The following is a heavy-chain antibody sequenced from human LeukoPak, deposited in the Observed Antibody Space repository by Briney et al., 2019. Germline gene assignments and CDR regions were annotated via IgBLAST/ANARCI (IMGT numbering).Heavy chain of an antibody. Sequence: PGGSLRLSCAASGFTFRNNWMNWNRQAPGKGLEWVANIRPDASDTGYVDSVKGRFTISRDNAKNSVYLQMNSLRVDDTAEYYCTSISLGANEDYWGQGTRVTVSS. CDR3: TSISLGANEDY. CDR1: GFTFRNNW. V-gene: IGHV3-7*03. CDR2: IRPDASDT. J-gene: IGHJ4*02. D-gene: IGHD1-26*01.